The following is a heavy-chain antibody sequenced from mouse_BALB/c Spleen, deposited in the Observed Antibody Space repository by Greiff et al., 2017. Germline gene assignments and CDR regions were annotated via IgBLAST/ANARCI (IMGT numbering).Heavy chain of an antibody. CDR2: INPSSGYT. Sequence: VQLQQSAAELARPGASVKMSCKASGYTFTSYTMHWVKQRPGQGLEWIGYINPSSGYTEYNQKFKDKTTLTADKSSSTAYMQLSSLTSEDSAVYYCARWMTTVGAMDYGGQGTSVTVSS. CDR3: ARWMTTVGAMDY. J-gene: IGHJ4*01. D-gene: IGHD1-1*01. CDR1: GYTFTSYT. V-gene: IGHV1-4*02.